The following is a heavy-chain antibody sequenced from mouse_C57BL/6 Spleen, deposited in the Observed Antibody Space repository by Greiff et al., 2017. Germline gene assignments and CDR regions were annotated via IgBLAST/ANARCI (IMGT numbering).Heavy chain of an antibody. Sequence: VKLMESGPGLVAPSQRLSITCTVSGFSLTSYGVSWVRQPPGKGLEWLGVIWGDGSTNYHSALLSRLSISKDNSKSQVFLKLNSLQTDDTATYYCASYSAWFAYWGQGTLVTVSA. CDR1: GFSLTSYG. J-gene: IGHJ3*01. V-gene: IGHV2-3*01. D-gene: IGHD1-1*01. CDR2: IWGDGST. CDR3: ASYSAWFAY.